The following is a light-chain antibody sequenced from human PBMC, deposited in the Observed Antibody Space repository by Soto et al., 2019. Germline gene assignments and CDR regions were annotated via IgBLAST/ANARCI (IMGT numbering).Light chain of an antibody. V-gene: IGKV1-39*01. CDR3: QQSYSTPRVT. Sequence: DIQMTQSPSTLSASIGDTVTVACRASQGISNWLAWYQQKPRKAPKLLIFHASSLESGVPSRFSGSGSGTDFTLTISSLQPEDFATYYCQQSYSTPRVTFGQGTRLEIK. CDR2: HAS. CDR1: QGISNW. J-gene: IGKJ5*01.